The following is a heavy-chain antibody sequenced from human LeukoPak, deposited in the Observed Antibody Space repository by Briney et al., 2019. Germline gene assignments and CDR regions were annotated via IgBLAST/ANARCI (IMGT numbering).Heavy chain of an antibody. V-gene: IGHV3-30*01. J-gene: IGHJ4*02. CDR1: GFTFSSYA. CDR2: ISYDGSNK. Sequence: GGSLRLSCAASGFTFSSYAMHWVRQAPGKGLEWVAVISYDGSNKYYADSVKGRFTISRDNSKNTLYLQMNSLRAEDTAVYYCARGPGGNVLRYFDWSYYFDYWGQGTLVTVSS. D-gene: IGHD3-9*01. CDR3: ARGPGGNVLRYFDWSYYFDY.